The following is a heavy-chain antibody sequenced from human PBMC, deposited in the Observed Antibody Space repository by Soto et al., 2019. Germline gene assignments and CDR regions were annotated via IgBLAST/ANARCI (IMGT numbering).Heavy chain of an antibody. CDR2: IIPIFGTA. V-gene: IGHV1-69*13. D-gene: IGHD3-3*01. J-gene: IGHJ6*02. CDR1: GGTFSSYA. Sequence: GGSVKVSCKASGGTFSSYAISWVRQAAGQGREWMGGIIPIFGTANYAQKFQGRVTITADESTSTAYMELSSLRSEDTAVYYCARVRRSITIFGVARAPAYYYYGMDVRGQGTTVTVSS. CDR3: ARVRRSITIFGVARAPAYYYYGMDV.